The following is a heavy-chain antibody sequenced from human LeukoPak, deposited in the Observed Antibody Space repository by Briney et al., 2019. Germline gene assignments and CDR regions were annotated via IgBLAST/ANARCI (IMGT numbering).Heavy chain of an antibody. Sequence: GGSLRLSCAASGFAFRNYGMHWVRQAPGKGLEWVSIISYDGSNKYYADSVKGRFTISRDNSQSTLYLQMNSLRTEDTAIYFCATLRFGSGSYYADYWGQGTQVTVSS. D-gene: IGHD3-10*01. CDR1: GFAFRNYG. V-gene: IGHV3-30*03. CDR3: ATLRFGSGSYYADY. J-gene: IGHJ4*02. CDR2: ISYDGSNK.